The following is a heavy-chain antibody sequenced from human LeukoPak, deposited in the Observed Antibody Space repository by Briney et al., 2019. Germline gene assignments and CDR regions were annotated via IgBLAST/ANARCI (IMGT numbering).Heavy chain of an antibody. J-gene: IGHJ6*03. V-gene: IGHV1-18*01. Sequence: GASVKVSCKASGYTFTSYGISWVRQAPGQGLEWMGWISAYNGNTNYAQKLQGRVTMTTDTSTSTAYMELRSLRSDDTAVYYCARVGPVGSYGSQYYYYYYYMDVWGKGTTVTVSS. CDR1: GYTFTSYG. D-gene: IGHD5-18*01. CDR2: ISAYNGNT. CDR3: ARVGPVGSYGSQYYYYYYYMDV.